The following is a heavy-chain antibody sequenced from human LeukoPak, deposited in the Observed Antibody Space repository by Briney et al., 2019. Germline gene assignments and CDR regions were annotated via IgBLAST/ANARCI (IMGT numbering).Heavy chain of an antibody. J-gene: IGHJ4*02. CDR3: ARGSDSSGYYYFDY. CDR1: GFTFSNYV. V-gene: IGHV3-64*02. Sequence: GGSLRLSCAASGFTFSNYVMHWVRQAPGKGLEYVSAITSNGGSTYYADSVKGRFTISRDNSKNTLYLQMGSLRAEDTAVYYCARGSDSSGYYYFDYWGQGTLVTVSS. CDR2: ITSNGGST. D-gene: IGHD3-22*01.